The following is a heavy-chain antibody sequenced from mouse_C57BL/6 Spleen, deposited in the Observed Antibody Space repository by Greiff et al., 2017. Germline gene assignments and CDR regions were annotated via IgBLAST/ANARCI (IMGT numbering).Heavy chain of an antibody. CDR1: GYAFTSYW. CDR3: ARSGEVAMDY. Sequence: VQLQQSGAELVRPGTSVKVSCKASGYAFTSYWIEWVKQRPGQGLEWIGVINPGGGGTNYNEKFKGKATLTADNSSSTAYMQLSSLTSEDSAVCVCARSGEVAMDYWGQGTSVTVAS. CDR2: INPGGGGT. D-gene: IGHD2-14*01. J-gene: IGHJ4*01. V-gene: IGHV1-54*01.